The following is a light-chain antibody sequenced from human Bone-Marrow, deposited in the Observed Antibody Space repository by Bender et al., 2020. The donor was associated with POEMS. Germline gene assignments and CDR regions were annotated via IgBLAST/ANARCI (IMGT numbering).Light chain of an antibody. V-gene: IGLV2-8*01. J-gene: IGLJ1*01. Sequence: QSALTQPASVSESPGQSITISCTGSSSDVGGYDYVSWYQQHPGKAPKVMIYEVSKRPSGVPDRFSGSKSGNTAFLTVSGLQAEDEADYYCSSFAGRNTVFGAGTTVTVL. CDR1: SSDVGGYDY. CDR2: EVS. CDR3: SSFAGRNTV.